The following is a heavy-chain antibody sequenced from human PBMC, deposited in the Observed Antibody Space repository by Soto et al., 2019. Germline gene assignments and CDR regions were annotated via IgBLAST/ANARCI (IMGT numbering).Heavy chain of an antibody. J-gene: IGHJ6*02. CDR3: PRIYGSGSYFYYYGMDV. Sequence: SETLSLTXTVSGGSVSSGSYYWSWIRQPPGKGLEWIGYIYYSGSTNYNPSLKCRVTISVDTSKDQFSLKLSSVTAADTAVYYCPRIYGSGSYFYYYGMDVWGQGTTVTVSS. CDR2: IYYSGST. CDR1: GGSVSSGSYY. V-gene: IGHV4-61*01. D-gene: IGHD3-10*01.